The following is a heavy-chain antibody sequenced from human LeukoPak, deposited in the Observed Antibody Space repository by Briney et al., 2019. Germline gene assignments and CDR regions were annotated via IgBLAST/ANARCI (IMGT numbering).Heavy chain of an antibody. CDR3: ARDHFGSLDS. Sequence: SETLSLTCTVSGFSVTTDSYCWGWIRQPPGKGLEWIGYDYCGGNTNYDPSLKRRVTISVDTSENQFSLTLTSVTAADTAVYFCARDHFGSLDSWGQGILVTVSS. CDR2: DYCGGNT. V-gene: IGHV4-61*01. D-gene: IGHD3-10*01. J-gene: IGHJ4*02. CDR1: GFSVTTDSYC.